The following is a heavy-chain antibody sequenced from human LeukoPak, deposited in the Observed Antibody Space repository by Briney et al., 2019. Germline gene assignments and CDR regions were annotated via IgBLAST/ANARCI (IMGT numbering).Heavy chain of an antibody. CDR3: AREIAAAGTGIDY. CDR1: GGSISSYY. Sequence: PSETLSLTCTVSGGSISSYYWSWLRQPPGKGLEWIGYIYYSGSTNYNPSLKSRVTISVDTSRNQFSLKLSSVTAADTAVYYCAREIAAAGTGIDYWGQGTLVTVSS. J-gene: IGHJ4*02. V-gene: IGHV4-59*01. D-gene: IGHD6-13*01. CDR2: IYYSGST.